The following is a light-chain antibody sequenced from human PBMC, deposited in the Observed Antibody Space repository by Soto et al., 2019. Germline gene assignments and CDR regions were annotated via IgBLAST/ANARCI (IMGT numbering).Light chain of an antibody. CDR1: QSVSNNY. J-gene: IGKJ1*01. CDR2: DAS. CDR3: QQRSNWPRT. V-gene: IGKV3-11*01. Sequence: IVLTQSPGTLSLSPGERAALSCRASQSVSNNYLAWYQQKPGQAPRLLIYDASNRATGIPARFSGSGSGTDFTLAISSLEPEDFALYYCQQRSNWPRTFGQGTKVDIK.